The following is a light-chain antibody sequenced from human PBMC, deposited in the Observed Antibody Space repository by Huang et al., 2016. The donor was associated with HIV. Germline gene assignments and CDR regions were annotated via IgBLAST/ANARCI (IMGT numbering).Light chain of an antibody. Sequence: EIVLTQSPATLSLSPGERATLSCRASQSFSSYLAWYQQKPGQAHRLLNYDASNRATGLPDRFRGSESGRDFTLTIGSLEPEDFAVYYCQQSTNWPTWTFGQGTKEEIK. CDR2: DAS. CDR3: QQSTNWPTWT. V-gene: IGKV3-11*02. CDR1: QSFSSY. J-gene: IGKJ1*01.